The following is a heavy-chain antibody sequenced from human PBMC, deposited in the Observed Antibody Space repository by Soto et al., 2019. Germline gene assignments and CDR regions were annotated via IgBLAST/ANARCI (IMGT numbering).Heavy chain of an antibody. CDR3: ARDSRCSSTSCKSITFDY. CDR2: ISAYNGNT. Sequence: ASVKVSCKASGYTFTSYGISWVRQAPGQGLEWMGWISAYNGNTNYAQKLQGRVTMTTDTSTSTAYMELRSLRSDDTAVYYCARDSRCSSTSCKSITFDYWGQGTLVTVSS. J-gene: IGHJ4*02. V-gene: IGHV1-18*01. D-gene: IGHD2-2*01. CDR1: GYTFTSYG.